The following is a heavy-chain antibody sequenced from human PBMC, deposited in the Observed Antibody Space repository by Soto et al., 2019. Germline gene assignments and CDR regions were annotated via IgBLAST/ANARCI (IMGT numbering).Heavy chain of an antibody. CDR3: ARELAAAGTGFLQH. CDR2: IYRGDNT. D-gene: IGHD6-13*01. V-gene: IGHV3-53*01. Sequence: VQLVESGGGLIQPGGSLRLSCVASGFTVSSNYMSWVRQAPGKGLERVSVIYRGDNTFYADSVKGRFTISRDNSKNTVYLQISGLRAEDTAVYYCARELAAAGTGFLQHWGQGTVVTVSS. J-gene: IGHJ1*01. CDR1: GFTVSSNY.